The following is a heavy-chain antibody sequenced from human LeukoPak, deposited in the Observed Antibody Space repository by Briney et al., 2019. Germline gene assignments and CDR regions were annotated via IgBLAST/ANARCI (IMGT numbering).Heavy chain of an antibody. CDR3: ARGIADTAMAQDI. D-gene: IGHD5-18*01. J-gene: IGHJ3*02. CDR2: MNPNSGNT. V-gene: IGHV1-8*03. CDR1: GYTFTSYD. Sequence: ASVKVSCKASGYTFTSYDINWVRQATGQGLEWMGWMNPNSGNTGYAQKFQGRVTITRNTSISTAYMELSSLRSEDTAVYYCARGIADTAMAQDIWGQGTMVTVSS.